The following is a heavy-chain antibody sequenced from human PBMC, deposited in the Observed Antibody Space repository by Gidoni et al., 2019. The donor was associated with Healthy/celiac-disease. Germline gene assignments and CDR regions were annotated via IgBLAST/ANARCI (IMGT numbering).Heavy chain of an antibody. D-gene: IGHD3-22*01. CDR2: INPSGGST. J-gene: IGHJ3*02. V-gene: IGHV1-46*03. CDR1: GYTFPSYY. CDR3: ARGKYYYDSSGTAGAFDI. Sequence: QVQLVQSGAEVKKPGASVKVSCTASGYTFPSYYTHWVRQAPGQGLEWMGIINPSGGSTSYAQKFQGRVTMTRDTSTSTVYMELSSLRSEDTAVYYCARGKYYYDSSGTAGAFDIWGQGTMVTVSS.